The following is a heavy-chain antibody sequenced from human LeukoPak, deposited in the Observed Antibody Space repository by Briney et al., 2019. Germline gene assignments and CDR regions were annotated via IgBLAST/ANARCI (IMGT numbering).Heavy chain of an antibody. CDR3: GKGGGAADY. CDR2: ISGGGDDT. J-gene: IGHJ4*02. CDR1: GFTFSSYS. V-gene: IGHV3-23*01. Sequence: GGSLRLSCAASGFTFSSYSMNWVRQAPGKGLEWVSAISGGGDDTIHADSVKGRFTISRDNSKNTLYLQMNSLRAGDMAVYYCGKGGGAADYWGQGTLVTVSS. D-gene: IGHD3-16*01.